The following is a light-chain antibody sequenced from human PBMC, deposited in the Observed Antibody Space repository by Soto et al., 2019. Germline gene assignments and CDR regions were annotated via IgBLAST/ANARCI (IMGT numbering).Light chain of an antibody. V-gene: IGKV1-27*01. CDR2: GAS. CDR1: QGISNN. J-gene: IGKJ1*01. CDR3: QKYDSAPLT. Sequence: DIQMTQSPSSLSASVGDRVTITCRASQGISNNLAWYQQKPGKDPQLLIYGASTLQSGVPSRFSGSRSGTDFTLTISSLQPEDVATYYCQKYDSAPLTFGQGTKVEFK.